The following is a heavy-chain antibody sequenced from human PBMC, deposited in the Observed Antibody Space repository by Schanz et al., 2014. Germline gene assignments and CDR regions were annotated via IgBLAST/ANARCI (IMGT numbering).Heavy chain of an antibody. Sequence: EVQLVESGGGLVQPGGSLRLSCVASGFTFFGSFAMSWVRQAPGKGLEWVSGMSGSGSTADYADSVKGRFTISRDNAKNSLSLQINSLRAEDTAVYFCARGTVTAVDLGYWGQGTLVTVSS. D-gene: IGHD5-18*01. CDR1: GFTFFGSFA. CDR3: ARGTVTAVDLGY. V-gene: IGHV3-23*04. CDR2: MSGSGSTA. J-gene: IGHJ4*02.